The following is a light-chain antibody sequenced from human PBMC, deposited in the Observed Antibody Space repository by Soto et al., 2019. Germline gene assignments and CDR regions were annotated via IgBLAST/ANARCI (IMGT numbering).Light chain of an antibody. CDR1: QDMSNY. Sequence: DIQMTQSPSSLSASVGDRVTITCQASQDMSNYLNWYQQKPGKVPKLLIYDASNLETGVPSRFSGSGSGTDFTFTISSLQPEDIATYYCQQYDNLPYTFGQGTKLEIK. V-gene: IGKV1-33*01. CDR3: QQYDNLPYT. CDR2: DAS. J-gene: IGKJ2*01.